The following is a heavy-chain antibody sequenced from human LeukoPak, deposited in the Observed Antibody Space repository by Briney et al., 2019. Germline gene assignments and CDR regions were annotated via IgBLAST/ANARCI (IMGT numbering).Heavy chain of an antibody. CDR2: IIPIFGTA. CDR1: GGTFSSYA. CDR3: ASSDRGYSYGTNYYYYYGMDV. D-gene: IGHD5-18*01. V-gene: IGHV1-69*13. Sequence: GASVKVSCKASGGTFSSYAISWVRQAPGQGLEWMGGIIPIFGTANYAQKFQGRVTITADESTSTAYMELSSLRSEDTAVYYCASSDRGYSYGTNYYYYYGMDVWGQGTTVTVSS. J-gene: IGHJ6*02.